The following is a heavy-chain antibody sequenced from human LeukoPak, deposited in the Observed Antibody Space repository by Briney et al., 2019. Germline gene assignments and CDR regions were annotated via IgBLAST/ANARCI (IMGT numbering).Heavy chain of an antibody. CDR1: AFTFSDSY. J-gene: IGHJ3*01. CDR3: ARALVGGAFDV. V-gene: IGHV3-11*06. D-gene: IGHD1-26*01. CDR2: IGSSGGHT. Sequence: GGSLRLSCAASAFTFSDSYMSWIRQAPGKGLEWVSYIGSSGGHTNYADSVKGRFTISRDNAKNSLFLQLNSLRAEDTAVYYCARALVGGAFDVWGQGTMVTVSS.